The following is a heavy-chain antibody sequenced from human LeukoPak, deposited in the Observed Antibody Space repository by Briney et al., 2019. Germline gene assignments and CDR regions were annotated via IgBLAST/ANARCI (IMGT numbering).Heavy chain of an antibody. CDR1: GFTFSSYS. D-gene: IGHD4-17*01. V-gene: IGHV3-21*01. CDR2: ISSSSSYI. CDR3: ARATPYGDYGDY. Sequence: GGSLRLSCAASGFTFSSYSMNWVRQAPGKGLEWVSSISSSSSYIYYADSVKGRFTISRDNAKNSLYLQMNSLRAEDTAVYCCARATPYGDYGDYWGQGTLVTVSS. J-gene: IGHJ4*02.